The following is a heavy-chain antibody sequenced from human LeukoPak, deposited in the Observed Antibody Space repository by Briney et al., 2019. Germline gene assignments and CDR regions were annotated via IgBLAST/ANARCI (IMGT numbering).Heavy chain of an antibody. CDR3: AKDRYSRSSDKDY. Sequence: GGSLRLSCAASGFTFSSYGMHWVRQAPGKGLEWVAVIWYDGSNKYYADSVKGRFTISRDNSKNTLYLQMNSLRAEDTAVYYCAKDRYSRSSDKDYWGQGTLVTVSS. J-gene: IGHJ4*02. CDR1: GFTFSSYG. CDR2: IWYDGSNK. D-gene: IGHD6-13*01. V-gene: IGHV3-33*06.